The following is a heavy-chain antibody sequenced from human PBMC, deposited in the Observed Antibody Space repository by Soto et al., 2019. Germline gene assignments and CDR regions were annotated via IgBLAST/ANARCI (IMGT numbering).Heavy chain of an antibody. V-gene: IGHV3-21*01. J-gene: IGHJ3*02. CDR2: ISSSSSYI. Sequence: EVQLVESGGGLVKPGGSLRLSCAASGFTFSSYSMNWVRQAPGKGLEWVSSISSSSSYIYYADSVKGRFTISRDNAKNSLYLQMNSLRAEDTAVYYCARVWGSWPYAFDIWGQGTMVTVSS. D-gene: IGHD6-13*01. CDR1: GFTFSSYS. CDR3: ARVWGSWPYAFDI.